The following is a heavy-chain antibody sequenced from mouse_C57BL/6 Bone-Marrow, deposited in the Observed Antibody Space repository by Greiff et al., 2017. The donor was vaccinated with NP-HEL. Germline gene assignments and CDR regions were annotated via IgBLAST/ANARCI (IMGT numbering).Heavy chain of an antibody. Sequence: QVQLQQPGAELVKPGASVKLSCKASGYTFTSYWMHWVKQRPGQGLEWIGMIHPNSGSTNYNEKFKSKATLTVDKSSSTAYMQLSSLTSEDSAVYYCARGPLLRNWYFDVWGTGTTVTVSS. CDR2: IHPNSGST. CDR3: ARGPLLRNWYFDV. J-gene: IGHJ1*03. CDR1: GYTFTSYW. D-gene: IGHD1-1*01. V-gene: IGHV1-64*01.